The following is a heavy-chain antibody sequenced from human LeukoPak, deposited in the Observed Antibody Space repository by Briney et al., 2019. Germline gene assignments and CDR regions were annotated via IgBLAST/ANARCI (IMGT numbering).Heavy chain of an antibody. V-gene: IGHV1-69*13. Sequence: SVKVSCKASGYTFTTFGISWVRQAPGQGLEWMGGIIPIFGTANYAQKFQGRVTITADESTSTAYMELSSLRSEDTAVYYCAREADYYGSGRSPFFDYWGQGTLVTVSS. D-gene: IGHD3-10*01. J-gene: IGHJ4*02. CDR1: GYTFTTFG. CDR2: IIPIFGTA. CDR3: AREADYYGSGRSPFFDY.